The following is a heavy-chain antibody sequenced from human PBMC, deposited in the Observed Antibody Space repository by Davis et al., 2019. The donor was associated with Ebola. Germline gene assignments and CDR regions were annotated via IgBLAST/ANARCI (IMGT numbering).Heavy chain of an antibody. CDR1: GLTFSNNA. CDR2: ISYDGSNK. V-gene: IGHV3-30*18. Sequence: GESLKISCEASGLTFSNNAMHWVRQAPGKGLEWVAVISYDGSNKYYADSVNGRFTISRDNSKNTLYLQMNSLRAEDTAVYYCAKGGYFDSLEIDSWGQGTLVTVSS. D-gene: IGHD3-9*01. CDR3: AKGGYFDSLEIDS. J-gene: IGHJ4*02.